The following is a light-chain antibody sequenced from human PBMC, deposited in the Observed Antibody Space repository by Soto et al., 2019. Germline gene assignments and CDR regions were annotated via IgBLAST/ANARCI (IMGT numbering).Light chain of an antibody. CDR1: QDVRGG. CDR3: HQYDVWPLT. Sequence: EIVLTQSPDTLSVSPGGSATLSCRASQDVRGGLAWYQQKPGQAPRLLIHGASTRATGIPARFSGSGSGTDFTLTIRSLQSEDSASYYCHQYDVWPLTFGQGTTVEI. CDR2: GAS. J-gene: IGKJ1*01. V-gene: IGKV3-15*01.